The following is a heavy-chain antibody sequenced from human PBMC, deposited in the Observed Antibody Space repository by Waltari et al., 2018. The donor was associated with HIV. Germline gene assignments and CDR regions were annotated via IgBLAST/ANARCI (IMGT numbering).Heavy chain of an antibody. CDR1: GYTFTGNY. J-gene: IGHJ4*02. Sequence: QVQLVQSGAEVKKPGASVKVSCKASGYTFTGNYINWVRQAPGQGLEWMGRINPISGGTDYARKFQGRVTMTRDTSISTAYMELSRLRSDDTAVDFCTRIPKVGVYFDYWGQGTLVTVSS. CDR2: INPISGGT. V-gene: IGHV1-2*06. D-gene: IGHD2-2*02. CDR3: TRIPKVGVYFDY.